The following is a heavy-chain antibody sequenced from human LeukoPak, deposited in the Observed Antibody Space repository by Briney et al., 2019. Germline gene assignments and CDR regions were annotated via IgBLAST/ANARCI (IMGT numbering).Heavy chain of an antibody. Sequence: PGRSLRLSCAASGFTFDDYAMHWVRQAPGKGLEWVSGISWNSGSIGYADSVKGRFTISRDNAKNSLYLQMNSLRAEDTALYYCAKDISLTPGVAVDYWGQGTLVTVSS. J-gene: IGHJ4*02. D-gene: IGHD6-19*01. CDR1: GFTFDDYA. CDR3: AKDISLTPGVAVDY. V-gene: IGHV3-9*01. CDR2: ISWNSGSI.